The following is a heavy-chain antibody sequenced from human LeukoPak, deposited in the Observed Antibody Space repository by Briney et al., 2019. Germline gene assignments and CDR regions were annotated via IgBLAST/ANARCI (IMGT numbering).Heavy chain of an antibody. CDR2: ISYDGSNK. D-gene: IGHD2-2*01. J-gene: IGHJ6*02. CDR3: ARNGDCSSTSCYWVPLLGTYYYGMDV. V-gene: IGHV3-30-3*01. Sequence: PGGSLRLSCAASGFTFSSYAMHWVRQAPGKGLEWVAVISYDGSNKYYADSVKGRFTISRDNSKNTLYLQMNSLRAEDTAVYYCARNGDCSSTSCYWVPLLGTYYYGMDVWGQGTTVTVSS. CDR1: GFTFSSYA.